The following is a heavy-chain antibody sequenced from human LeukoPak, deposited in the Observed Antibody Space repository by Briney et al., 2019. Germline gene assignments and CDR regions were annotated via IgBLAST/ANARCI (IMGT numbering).Heavy chain of an antibody. V-gene: IGHV4-39*02. CDR2: IYYSGST. CDR3: ARDKKRLRYFDY. D-gene: IGHD4-17*01. Sequence: PSETLSLTCTVSGGSISSRSYYWGWIRQPPGKGLEWIGIIYYSGSTYSNPSLRSRVTISVDTSKNQFSLKLSSVTAADTAVYYCARDKKRLRYFDYWGQGTLVTVSS. CDR1: GGSISSRSYY. J-gene: IGHJ4*02.